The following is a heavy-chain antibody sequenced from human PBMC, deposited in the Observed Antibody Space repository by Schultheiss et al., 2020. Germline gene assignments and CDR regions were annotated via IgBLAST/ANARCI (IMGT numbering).Heavy chain of an antibody. CDR3: ALTLAALSWFDP. V-gene: IGHV3-23*01. CDR2: ISGSGGST. Sequence: GESLKISCAASGFTFSSYAMSWVRQAPGKGLEWVSAISGSGGSTYYADSVKGRFTISRDNSKNTLYLQMNSLRAEDTAVYYCALTLAALSWFDPWGQGTLVIVSS. J-gene: IGHJ5*02. D-gene: IGHD6-13*01. CDR1: GFTFSSYA.